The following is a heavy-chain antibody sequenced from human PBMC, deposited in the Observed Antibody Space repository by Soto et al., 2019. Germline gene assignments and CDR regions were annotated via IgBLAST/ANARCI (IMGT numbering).Heavy chain of an antibody. Sequence: PSGTLGPTCTVSGCSIISGYWSWVRQPPGKGLEWIGYISYSGNTNYNPSLKSRVTMSVDTPKKQFSLRLSSVTTADTAVYYCAGLRGYAGSPIDYWGHVTL. CDR3: AGLRGYAGSPIDY. J-gene: IGHJ4*01. CDR2: ISYSGNT. D-gene: IGHD2-15*01. CDR1: GCSIISGY. V-gene: IGHV4-59*01.